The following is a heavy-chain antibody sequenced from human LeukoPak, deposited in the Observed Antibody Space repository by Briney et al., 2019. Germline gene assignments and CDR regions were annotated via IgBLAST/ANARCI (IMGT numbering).Heavy chain of an antibody. CDR3: AIFSDCSDDNCPNDC. CDR2: INHSGST. CDR1: GGSFSGYY. J-gene: IGHJ4*02. V-gene: IGHV4-34*01. D-gene: IGHD2-15*01. Sequence: SETLSLTCAVYGGSFSGYYWSWIRQPPGKGLERIGEINHSGSTNYNPSLKSRVTISVDTSKNQFSLKLSSVTAADTAVYYCAIFSDCSDDNCPNDCWGQGTLVTVSS.